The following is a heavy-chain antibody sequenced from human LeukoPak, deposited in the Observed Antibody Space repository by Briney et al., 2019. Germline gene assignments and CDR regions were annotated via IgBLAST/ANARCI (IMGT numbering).Heavy chain of an antibody. V-gene: IGHV7-4-1*02. CDR1: GYSFTTYA. CDR2: INTDTEKP. D-gene: IGHD3-10*01. J-gene: IGHJ4*02. CDR3: ASFLIRDETGLGY. Sequence: ASVKVSCKASGYSFTTYAINWVRQAPGQGLEWMGWINTDTEKPTYAQGFTGRFVFSLDTSVNTAYLQITSLKAEDTAVYYCASFLIRDETGLGYWGQGTLVTVSS.